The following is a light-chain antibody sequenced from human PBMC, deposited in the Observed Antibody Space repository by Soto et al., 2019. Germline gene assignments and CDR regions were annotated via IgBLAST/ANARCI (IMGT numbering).Light chain of an antibody. J-gene: IGKJ5*01. CDR2: AAS. Sequence: DIQMTQSPSSLSASVGARVPITCRASHSISNYLNWYQQRPERPPRLLIYAASSLQSGVPSRFSGGESGTDFTLTISSLQPEDSATYYCQQTYATPITFGQGTRLEIK. CDR3: QQTYATPIT. V-gene: IGKV1-39*01. CDR1: HSISNY.